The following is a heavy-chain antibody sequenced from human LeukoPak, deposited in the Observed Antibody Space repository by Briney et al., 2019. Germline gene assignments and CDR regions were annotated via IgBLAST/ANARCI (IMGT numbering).Heavy chain of an antibody. V-gene: IGHV1-8*01. D-gene: IGHD6-19*01. CDR1: GYTFTSCD. Sequence: VASVKVSCKASGYTFTSCDINWMRQATGQGLEWIGWMNPNSGNTGYGQSFQGRVTMTRDNSISTAYMELSNLRSEDTAIYYCTRGSSGRRDYWGQGTLVTVSS. J-gene: IGHJ4*02. CDR3: TRGSSGRRDY. CDR2: MNPNSGNT.